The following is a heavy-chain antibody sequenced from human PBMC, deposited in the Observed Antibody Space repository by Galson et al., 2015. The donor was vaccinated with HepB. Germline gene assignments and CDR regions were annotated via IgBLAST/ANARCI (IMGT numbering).Heavy chain of an antibody. CDR2: ISYDGSNK. Sequence: LRLSCAASGFTFSSYGMHWVRQAPGKGLEWVAVISYDGSNKYYADSVKGRFTISRDNSKNTLYLQMNSLRAEDTAVYYCARDRSSSGWGIDYWGQGTLVTVSS. D-gene: IGHD6-19*01. V-gene: IGHV3-30*03. J-gene: IGHJ4*02. CDR3: ARDRSSSGWGIDY. CDR1: GFTFSSYG.